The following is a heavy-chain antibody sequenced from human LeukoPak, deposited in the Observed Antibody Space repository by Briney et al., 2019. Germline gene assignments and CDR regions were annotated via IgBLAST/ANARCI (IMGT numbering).Heavy chain of an antibody. J-gene: IGHJ4*02. CDR3: AKALGGDYAPFDY. CDR2: ITGSGDIT. D-gene: IGHD4-17*01. V-gene: IGHV3-23*01. CDR1: AFTFTNYA. Sequence: PGGSLRLSCPASAFTFTNYAMNWVRQAPGKGLEWVSSITGSGDITFYADSVKGRFTISRDNSKNTLYLQMNSLRAEDTAVYFCAKALGGDYAPFDYWGQGTLVTVSS.